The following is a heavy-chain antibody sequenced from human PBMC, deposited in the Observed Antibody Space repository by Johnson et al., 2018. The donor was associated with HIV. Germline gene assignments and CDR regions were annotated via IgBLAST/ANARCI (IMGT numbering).Heavy chain of an antibody. J-gene: IGHJ3*02. CDR1: GFTFSSYG. Sequence: QVQLVESGGGVVRPGGSLRLSCAASGFTFSSYGMHWVRPAPGKGLEWVAFIRYDGSNKYYADSVKGRFTISRDNSKNTLYLQMNSLRAEDTAVFYCARVVEAARVPLHDAFDIWGQGTVVTVSS. D-gene: IGHD6-6*01. CDR3: ARVVEAARVPLHDAFDI. CDR2: IRYDGSNK. V-gene: IGHV3-30*02.